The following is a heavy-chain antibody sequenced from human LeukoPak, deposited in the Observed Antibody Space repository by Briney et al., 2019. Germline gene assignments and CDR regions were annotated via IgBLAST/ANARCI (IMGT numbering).Heavy chain of an antibody. CDR3: ARDRYFDF. Sequence: GGSLRLSCAASGFTVSSTYMSWVRQAPGKGLEWVSLINGGEEPYYADSVKGRFTTSTDNSKNTLSLQMTSLRAEDTAMYYCARDRYFDFWGQGTLVTVSS. CDR2: INGGEEP. J-gene: IGHJ4*01. CDR1: GFTVSSTY. V-gene: IGHV3-53*01.